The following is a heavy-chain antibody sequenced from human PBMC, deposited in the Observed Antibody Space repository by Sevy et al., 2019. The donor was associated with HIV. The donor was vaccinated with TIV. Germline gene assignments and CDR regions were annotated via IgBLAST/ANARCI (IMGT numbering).Heavy chain of an antibody. CDR1: GGSMINYH. CDR2: IYDSMTS. D-gene: IGHD6-13*01. V-gene: IGHV4-59*08. Sequence: SETLSLTCTVSGGSMINYHWSWIRQPPGKGLEWIGFIYDSMTSKYNSSFMSRVSISGDPSKSQFSLRLNSVTAADTAVYYCARHGMSATADYWGQRILVTVSS. J-gene: IGHJ4*02. CDR3: ARHGMSATADY.